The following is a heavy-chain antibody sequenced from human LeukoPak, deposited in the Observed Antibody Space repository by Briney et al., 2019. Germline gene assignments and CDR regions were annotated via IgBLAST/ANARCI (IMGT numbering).Heavy chain of an antibody. D-gene: IGHD4-17*01. CDR1: GFTFSSYS. V-gene: IGHV3-48*02. CDR3: ARDYGDLPARVPNFDY. CDR2: ISSSSSMI. Sequence: PGGSLRLSCAASGFTFSSYSMNWVRQAPGKGLEWVSYISSSSSMIYYADSEKGRFTISRDYAKNSLYLQMKSLRDEDTAIYYCARDYGDLPARVPNFDYWGQGTLVTVSS. J-gene: IGHJ4*02.